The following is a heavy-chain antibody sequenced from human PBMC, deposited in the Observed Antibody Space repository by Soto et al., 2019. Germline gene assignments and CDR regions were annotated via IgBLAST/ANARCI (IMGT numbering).Heavy chain of an antibody. CDR2: IVVGSGNT. J-gene: IGHJ6*02. V-gene: IGHV1-58*01. Sequence: SVKVSCKASGFTFTSSAVQWVRQARGQRLEWIGWIVVGSGNTNYAQKFQERVTITRDMSTSTAYMELSSLRSEDTAVYYCAAGGSSPPYYYYGMDVWGQRTTLTVSS. D-gene: IGHD6-6*01. CDR3: AAGGSSPPYYYYGMDV. CDR1: GFTFTSSA.